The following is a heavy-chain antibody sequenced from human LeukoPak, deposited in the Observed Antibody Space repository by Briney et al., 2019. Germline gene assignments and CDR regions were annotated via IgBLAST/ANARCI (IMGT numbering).Heavy chain of an antibody. CDR2: ISSGGNT. D-gene: IGHD3/OR15-3a*01. J-gene: IGHJ4*02. Sequence: SETLSLTCAVSGGSFSGYYWTWIRQSPGKGLEWIGEISSGGNTNENPSPSLKSRVTISIDTSKNQISLRLTSVTAADTAMYYCARQTGSGLFTLPGGQGTLVTVSS. CDR3: ARQTGSGLFTLP. V-gene: IGHV4-34*01. CDR1: GGSFSGYY.